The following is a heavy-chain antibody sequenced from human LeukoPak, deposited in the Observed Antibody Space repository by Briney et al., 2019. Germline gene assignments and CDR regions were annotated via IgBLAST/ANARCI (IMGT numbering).Heavy chain of an antibody. V-gene: IGHV1-18*01. Sequence: ASVKVSCKASGGTFSSYAISWVRQAPGQGLEWMGWISGNNDNPNYGQKFQGRFTVTTDSSTNTAYMELRNLRFDDTAVYYCARDGTSTDDYWGQGTLVTVSS. CDR3: ARDGTSTDDY. CDR1: GGTFSSYA. J-gene: IGHJ4*02. D-gene: IGHD2-2*01. CDR2: ISGNNDNP.